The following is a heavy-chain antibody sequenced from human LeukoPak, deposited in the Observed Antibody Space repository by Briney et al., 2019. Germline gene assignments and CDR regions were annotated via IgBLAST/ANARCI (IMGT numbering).Heavy chain of an antibody. J-gene: IGHJ6*02. V-gene: IGHV4-39*01. D-gene: IGHD2-2*01. Sequence: SETLSLTCTVSGGSISSSSYYWGWIRQPPGKGPEWIGRIYYSGSTYYNPSLKSRVTISVDTSKNQFSLKLSSVTAADTAVYYCARHGRSYCSSTSCSSYYYYGMDVWGQGTTVTVSS. CDR3: ARHGRSYCSSTSCSSYYYYGMDV. CDR1: GGSISSSSYY. CDR2: IYYSGST.